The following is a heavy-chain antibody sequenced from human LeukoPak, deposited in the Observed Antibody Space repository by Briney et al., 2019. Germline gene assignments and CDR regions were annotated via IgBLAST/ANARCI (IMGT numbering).Heavy chain of an antibody. CDR2: ISSSGSTI. Sequence: PGGSLRLSCAASGFTFTNNAMSWVRQAPGKGLEWVSYISSSGSTIYYADSVKGRFTISRDNAKNSLYLQMNSLRAEDTAVYYCARARDGVLRYLGAYYFDYWGQGTLVTVSS. J-gene: IGHJ4*02. CDR3: ARARDGVLRYLGAYYFDY. CDR1: GFTFTNNA. D-gene: IGHD3-9*01. V-gene: IGHV3-11*01.